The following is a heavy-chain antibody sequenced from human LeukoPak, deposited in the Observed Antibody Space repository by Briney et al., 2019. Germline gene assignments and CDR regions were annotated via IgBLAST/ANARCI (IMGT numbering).Heavy chain of an antibody. Sequence: SETLSLTCTVSGGSISSYYWSWIRQPPGKGLEWIGYIYYSGSTNYNPSLKSRVTISVDTSKNQFSLKLSSVTAADTAVYYCARGLTGGDPVWGQGTLVTVSS. CDR3: ARGLTGGDPV. J-gene: IGHJ4*02. D-gene: IGHD7-27*01. CDR1: GGSISSYY. V-gene: IGHV4-59*13. CDR2: IYYSGST.